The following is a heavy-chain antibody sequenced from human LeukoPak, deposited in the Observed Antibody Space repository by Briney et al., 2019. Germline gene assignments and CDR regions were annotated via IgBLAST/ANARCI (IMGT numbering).Heavy chain of an antibody. Sequence: PGRSLRLSCTASGFTFGDYAMSWFRQAPGKGLEWVGFIRSKAYGGTTEYAASVKGRFTISRDDSKSIAYLQMNSLKTEDTAVYYCTRPYSSGWLAFDYWGRGTLVTVSS. CDR2: IRSKAYGGTT. CDR3: TRPYSSGWLAFDY. J-gene: IGHJ4*02. D-gene: IGHD6-13*01. V-gene: IGHV3-49*03. CDR1: GFTFGDYA.